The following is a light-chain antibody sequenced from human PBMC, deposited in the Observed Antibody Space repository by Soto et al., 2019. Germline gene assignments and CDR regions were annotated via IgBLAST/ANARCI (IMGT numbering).Light chain of an antibody. J-gene: IGKJ1*01. Sequence: EIVLTHSPGTLSLSPGERATLSCRASQSVSSSYLAWYQQKPGQAPRLLIYGASSRATGIPDRFSGSGSGTDFTLTISRLEPEDFAVYYCQQYYAFGQGTKVDIK. CDR3: QQYYA. V-gene: IGKV3-20*01. CDR2: GAS. CDR1: QSVSSSY.